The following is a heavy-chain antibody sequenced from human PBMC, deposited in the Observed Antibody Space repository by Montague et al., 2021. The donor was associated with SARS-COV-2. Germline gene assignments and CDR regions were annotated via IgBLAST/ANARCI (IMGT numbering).Heavy chain of an antibody. J-gene: IGHJ6*02. CDR3: ARSTVTNSPFGFSNKLRSRYNGMDV. V-gene: IGHV4-34*01. Sequence: SETLSLICTVSGGSFSGYYLNWIRQPPGKGLEWIGEINHSGSTNYNPSLKSRVTIAVDTSKNQVSLKLTSVTAADTAVFYCARSTVTNSPFGFSNKLRSRYNGMDVWGQGTTVTVSS. D-gene: IGHD4-17*01. CDR1: GGSFSGYY. CDR2: INHSGST.